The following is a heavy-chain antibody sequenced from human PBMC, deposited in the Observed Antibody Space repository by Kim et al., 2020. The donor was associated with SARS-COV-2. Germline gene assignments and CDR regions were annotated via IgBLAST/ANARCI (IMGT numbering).Heavy chain of an antibody. CDR3: ARENIVVVPAAMDY. D-gene: IGHD2-2*01. V-gene: IGHV1-46*01. Sequence: QMFQGRVTKTRDTSTSTVYMELSSLRSEDTAVYYCARENIVVVPAAMDYWGQGTLVTVSS. J-gene: IGHJ4*02.